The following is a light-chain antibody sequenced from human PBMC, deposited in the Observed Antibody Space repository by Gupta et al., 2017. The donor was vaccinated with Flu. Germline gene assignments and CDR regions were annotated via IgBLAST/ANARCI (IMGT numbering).Light chain of an antibody. V-gene: IGKV3-20*01. CDR3: QQYGSTRAS. CDR2: GAS. CDR1: QSVSSSY. Sequence: EIVLTQSPGTLSLSPGERATLSCRASQSVSSSYLAWYQQKPDQAPRLLIYGASSRAAGIPDRFGGSGSGTDFTLTISRLEAEDVAVYYCQQYGSTRASFGQGTKLEIK. J-gene: IGKJ2*03.